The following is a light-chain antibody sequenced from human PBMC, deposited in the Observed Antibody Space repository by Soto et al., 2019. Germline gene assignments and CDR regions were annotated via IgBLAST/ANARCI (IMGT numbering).Light chain of an antibody. CDR3: QHDNTWALT. CDR1: QSVSSSY. V-gene: IGKV3-20*01. Sequence: EIVLTQSPGTLSLSPVERATLSCMASQSVSSSYLAWYQQKPVQAPRLLIYGASSGATCTPARFCSSGGAADFIIIIISRLHAEYFVFYYRQHDNTWALTFGHGTKVDIK. J-gene: IGKJ1*01. CDR2: GAS.